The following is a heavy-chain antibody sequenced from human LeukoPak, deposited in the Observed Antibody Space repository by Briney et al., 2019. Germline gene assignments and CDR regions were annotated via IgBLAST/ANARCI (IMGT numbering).Heavy chain of an antibody. CDR2: ISYDGSNK. V-gene: IGHV3-30-3*01. CDR1: GFTFSDYA. J-gene: IGHJ4*02. D-gene: IGHD3-16*01. Sequence: PGGSLRLSCAASGFTFSDYAMHWVRQAPGKGLEWVAVISYDGSNKYYADSVKGRFTISRDNSKNTLYLQMNSPRAEDTAVYYCAREPWGKYYFDNWGQGTLVTVSS. CDR3: AREPWGKYYFDN.